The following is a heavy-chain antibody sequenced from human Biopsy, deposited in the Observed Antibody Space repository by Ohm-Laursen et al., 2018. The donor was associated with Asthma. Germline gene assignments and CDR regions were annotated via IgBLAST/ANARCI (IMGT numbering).Heavy chain of an antibody. J-gene: IGHJ4*02. CDR3: ARGDSSGWSHYYFDY. CDR1: GFTFDDYG. CDR2: INWNGGST. Sequence: SLRLSCAAPGFTFDDYGMSWVRQAPGKGLDWVSGINWNGGSTGYADSVRGRFTISRDFYKNTLYLQKDSLRAEDTAVYYCARGDSSGWSHYYFDYWGQGTLVTVSS. D-gene: IGHD6-19*01. V-gene: IGHV3-20*04.